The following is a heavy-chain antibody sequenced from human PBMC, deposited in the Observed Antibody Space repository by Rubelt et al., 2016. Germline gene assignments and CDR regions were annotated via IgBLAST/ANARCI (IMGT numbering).Heavy chain of an antibody. CDR1: GYTFTGYY. CDR3: ARPRYWNYYGMDV. J-gene: IGHJ6*02. CDR2: INPNSGGT. V-gene: IGHV1-2*02. D-gene: IGHD2-21*01. Sequence: GYTFTGYYMHWVRQAPGQGLEWMGWINPNSGGTNYAQKFQGRVTMTRDTSISTAYMELSRLRSDDTAVYYFARPRYWNYYGMDVWGQGTTVTVSS.